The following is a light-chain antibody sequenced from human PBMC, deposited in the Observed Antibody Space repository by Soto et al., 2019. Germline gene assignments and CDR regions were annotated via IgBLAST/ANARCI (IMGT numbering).Light chain of an antibody. CDR3: QQYNNWPHT. J-gene: IGKJ2*01. CDR1: QSVSSD. Sequence: IVMTQSPATLSVSPGERATLSCRASQSVSSDLAWYQQKPGQAPRLLVYGASTSATGGPARFSGSGSGTEFTLTISSLQSEDFVVYYCQQYNNWPHTFGQGTKLEIK. V-gene: IGKV3-15*01. CDR2: GAS.